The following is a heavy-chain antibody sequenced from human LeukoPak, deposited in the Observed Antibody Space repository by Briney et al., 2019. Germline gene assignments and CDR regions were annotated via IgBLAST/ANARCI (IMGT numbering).Heavy chain of an antibody. D-gene: IGHD4-11*01. V-gene: IGHV3-23*01. CDR3: SKGRGSTLTNIDF. CDR2: VSDSGVNT. J-gene: IGHJ4*02. CDR1: GFTFNIYE. Sequence: GGSLRLSCAASGFTFNIYEMNWVRQAPGKGLEWVSSVSDSGVNTYYAGSVRGRFTVSRDNFKNILYLQMNSLTVEDTAFYYCSKGRGSTLTNIDFWGQGALVTVSS.